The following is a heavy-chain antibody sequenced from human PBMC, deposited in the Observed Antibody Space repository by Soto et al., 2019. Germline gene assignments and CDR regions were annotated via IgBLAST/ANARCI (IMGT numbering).Heavy chain of an antibody. J-gene: IGHJ6*02. V-gene: IGHV4-38-2*01. D-gene: IGHD2-2*02. CDR1: GYSISSGYY. Sequence: KPSETLSLTCAVSGYSISSGYYWGWIRQPPGKGLEWIGSIYHSGSTYYNPSLKSRVTISVDTSKNQFSLKLSSVTAADTAVYYCARGIRICSSTRCYTSGMDVGGQGTKVNVSS. CDR3: ARGIRICSSTRCYTSGMDV. CDR2: IYHSGST.